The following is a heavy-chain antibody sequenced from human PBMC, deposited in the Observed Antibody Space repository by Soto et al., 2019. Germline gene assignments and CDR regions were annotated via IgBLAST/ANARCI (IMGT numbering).Heavy chain of an antibody. Sequence: SETLSLTCTVSGGSISSGDYYWSWIRHPPGKGLEWIGYIYYSGSTYYNPSLKSRVTISVDTSKNQFSLKLSSVTAADTAVYYCARGLPYDFWSGYPGMDVWGQGTTVTVSS. CDR2: IYYSGST. CDR1: GGSISSGDYY. J-gene: IGHJ6*02. V-gene: IGHV4-30-4*01. D-gene: IGHD3-3*01. CDR3: ARGLPYDFWSGYPGMDV.